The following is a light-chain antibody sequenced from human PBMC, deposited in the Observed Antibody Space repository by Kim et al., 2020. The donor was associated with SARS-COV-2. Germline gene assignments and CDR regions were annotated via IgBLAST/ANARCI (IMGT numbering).Light chain of an antibody. CDR3: QQDYNLPRT. Sequence: PGERATLSCRASQSVSSSYLSWYQQKPGQAPRLLIYGASTRATGIPARFSGSGSGTDFTLTISSLQPEDFAVYYCQQDYNLPRTFGQGTKLEI. J-gene: IGKJ2*01. CDR1: QSVSSSY. CDR2: GAS. V-gene: IGKV3D-7*01.